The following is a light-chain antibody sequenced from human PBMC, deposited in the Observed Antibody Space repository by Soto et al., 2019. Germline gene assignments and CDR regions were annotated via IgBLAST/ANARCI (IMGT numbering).Light chain of an antibody. CDR1: QSISSW. Sequence: DIQLTQSPSFLSASLGDRVTITCRASQSISSWLAWYQQKPGKAPKLLIYDASSLESGVPSRFSGSGSGTEFTLTISSLQPDDFATYYCQQYNSPVTFGQGTKVDTK. V-gene: IGKV1-5*01. J-gene: IGKJ1*01. CDR3: QQYNSPVT. CDR2: DAS.